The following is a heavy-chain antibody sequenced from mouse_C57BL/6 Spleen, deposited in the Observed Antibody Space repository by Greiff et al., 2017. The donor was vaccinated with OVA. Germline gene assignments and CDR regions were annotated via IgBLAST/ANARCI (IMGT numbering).Heavy chain of an antibody. J-gene: IGHJ4*01. CDR3: TRERGGYYAMDY. CDR1: GFTFSSYA. V-gene: IGHV5-9-1*02. CDR2: ISSGGDYI. Sequence: EVQLVESGEGLVKPGGSLKLSCAASGFTFSSYAMSWVRQTPEKRLEWVAYISSGGDYIYYADTVKGRFTISRDNARNTLYLQMSSLKSEDTAMYYCTRERGGYYAMDYWGQGTSVTVSS.